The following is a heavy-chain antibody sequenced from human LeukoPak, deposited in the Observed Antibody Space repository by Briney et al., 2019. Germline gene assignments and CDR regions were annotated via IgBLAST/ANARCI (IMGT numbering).Heavy chain of an antibody. CDR3: ARAARNGIAVAGTPY. V-gene: IGHV1-2*02. J-gene: IGHJ4*02. CDR2: INPNSGGT. CDR1: GYTFTGYY. Sequence: ASVKVSCKASGYTFTGYYMHWVRQAPGQGLEWMGWINPNSGGTNYAQKFQGRVTMTRDTSISTAYMELSRLRSDDTAVYYCARAARNGIAVAGTPYGGQGTLVTVSS. D-gene: IGHD6-19*01.